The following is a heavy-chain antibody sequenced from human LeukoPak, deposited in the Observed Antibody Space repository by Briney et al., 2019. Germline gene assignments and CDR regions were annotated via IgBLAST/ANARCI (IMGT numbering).Heavy chain of an antibody. Sequence: SETLSLTCTVSGGSIRSYYWSWIRQPPGKGLEWIGYIYYSGSTNYNPSLKSRVTISVDKSKNQFSLKLSSVTAADTAVYYCARHNGRAFDIWGQGTMVTVSS. V-gene: IGHV4-59*08. CDR1: GGSIRSYY. CDR3: ARHNGRAFDI. CDR2: IYYSGST. J-gene: IGHJ3*02.